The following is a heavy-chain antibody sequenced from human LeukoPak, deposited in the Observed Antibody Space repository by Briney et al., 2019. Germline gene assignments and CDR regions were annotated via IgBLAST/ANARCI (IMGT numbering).Heavy chain of an antibody. CDR2: INPNSGGT. CDR3: ARTGSRGVVVTANY. V-gene: IGHV1-2*02. Sequence: ASVKVSCKASGYTFTGYYMHWVRQAPGQGLEWMGWINPNSGGTNYAQKFQGRVIMTRDTSISTAYMELSRLRSDDTAVYYCARTGSRGVVVTANYWGQGTLVTVSS. CDR1: GYTFTGYY. J-gene: IGHJ4*02. D-gene: IGHD2-21*02.